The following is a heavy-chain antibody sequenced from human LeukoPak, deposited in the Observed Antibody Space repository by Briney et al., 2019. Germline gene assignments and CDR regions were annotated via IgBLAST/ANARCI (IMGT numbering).Heavy chain of an antibody. V-gene: IGHV3-7*03. CDR2: IKQDGTEK. J-gene: IGHJ4*02. D-gene: IGHD6-13*01. Sequence: GGSLRLSCAASGFTFSSYWMNWVRQAPGKGLEWVANIKQDGTEKYYVDSVKGRFTISRDNAKKALYLEMNSLRPEDTALYYCAKDLKSSSWGFNYLDHWGQGTLVTVSP. CDR1: GFTFSSYW. CDR3: AKDLKSSSWGFNYLDH.